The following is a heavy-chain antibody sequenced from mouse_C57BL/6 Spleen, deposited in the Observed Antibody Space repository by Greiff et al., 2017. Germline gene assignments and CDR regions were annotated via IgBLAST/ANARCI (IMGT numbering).Heavy chain of an antibody. Sequence: EVQVVESGGGFVQPGGSMKLSCVASGFTFSNYWMNWVRQSPERGLEWVAQIRLKSDNYATHYAESVKGRFTISRDDSKSSVYLQMNNLRAEDTGIYYCSKLRNYAVGDWGQGTSVTVSS. CDR3: SKLRNYAVGD. V-gene: IGHV6-3*01. J-gene: IGHJ4*01. CDR2: IRLKSDNYAT. CDR1: GFTFSNYW. D-gene: IGHD1-1*01.